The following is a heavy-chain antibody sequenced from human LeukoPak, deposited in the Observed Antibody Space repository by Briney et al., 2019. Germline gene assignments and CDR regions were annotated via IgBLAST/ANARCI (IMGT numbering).Heavy chain of an antibody. D-gene: IGHD1-1*01. CDR2: INPNSGGT. CDR1: GYTFTDYY. Sequence: GASVKVSCEASGYTFTDYYMHWVRQAPGQGLEWMGWINPNSGGTNYAQNFQGRVTMTRDTSISTAYMELSRLRSDDTAVYYCASGAGNWQTSKFDYWGQGTLVTVSS. J-gene: IGHJ4*02. CDR3: ASGAGNWQTSKFDY. V-gene: IGHV1-2*02.